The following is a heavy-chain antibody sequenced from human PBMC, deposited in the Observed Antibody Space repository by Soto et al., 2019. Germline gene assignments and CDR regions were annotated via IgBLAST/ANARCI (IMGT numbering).Heavy chain of an antibody. CDR3: ARQRAWNDAFDF. Sequence: GXSLNIYCQGCGYSFPTSWLGWLRQMPGKGLEWMGVIYPQDSDTRYSPSFEGQVAFSADTSLSTAYLQWNSLKASDTATYYCARQRAWNDAFDFWGQGTLVTVSS. D-gene: IGHD1-1*01. CDR1: GYSFPTSW. V-gene: IGHV5-51*01. J-gene: IGHJ4*02. CDR2: IYPQDSDT.